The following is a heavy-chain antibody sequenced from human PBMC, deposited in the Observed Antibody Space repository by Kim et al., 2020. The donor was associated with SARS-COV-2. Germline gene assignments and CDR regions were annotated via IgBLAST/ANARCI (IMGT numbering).Heavy chain of an antibody. CDR3: AKDYYGDYFGYYYGMDV. V-gene: IGHV3-23*01. Sequence: GGSLRLSCAASGFTFSSYAMSWVRQAPWKGLEWVSTISGSGGSTYYADSVKGRFTISRDNSKNTLYLQMSSLRAEDTALYYCAKDYYGDYFGYYYGMDVWGQGTTVTVSS. CDR1: GFTFSSYA. CDR2: ISGSGGST. J-gene: IGHJ6*02. D-gene: IGHD4-17*01.